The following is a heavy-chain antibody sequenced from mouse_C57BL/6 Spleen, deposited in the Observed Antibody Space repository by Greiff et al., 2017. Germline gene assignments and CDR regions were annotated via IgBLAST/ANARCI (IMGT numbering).Heavy chain of an antibody. CDR3: AREAYGNSPYYAMDY. D-gene: IGHD2-1*01. Sequence: QVQLQQSGAELVKPGASVKISCKASGYAFSSYWMNWVKQRPGKGLEWIGQIYPGDGDTNYNGKFKGKATLTADKSSSTAYMQLSSLTSEDSAVYFCAREAYGNSPYYAMDYWGQGTSVTVSS. J-gene: IGHJ4*01. CDR2: IYPGDGDT. CDR1: GYAFSSYW. V-gene: IGHV1-80*01.